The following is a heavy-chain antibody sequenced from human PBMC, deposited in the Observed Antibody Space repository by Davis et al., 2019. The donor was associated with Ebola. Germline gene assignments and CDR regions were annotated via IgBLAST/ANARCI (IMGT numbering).Heavy chain of an antibody. J-gene: IGHJ4*02. CDR3: ARVSAYYYGSVKCPLFDY. V-gene: IGHV3-30*03. D-gene: IGHD3-10*01. Sequence: GESLKISCAASGFTFSSYGMHWVRQAPGKGLEWVAVISYDGSNKYYADSVKGRFTISRDNSKNTLYLQMNSLRSDDTAVYYCARVSAYYYGSVKCPLFDYWGQGTLVTVSS. CDR2: ISYDGSNK. CDR1: GFTFSSYG.